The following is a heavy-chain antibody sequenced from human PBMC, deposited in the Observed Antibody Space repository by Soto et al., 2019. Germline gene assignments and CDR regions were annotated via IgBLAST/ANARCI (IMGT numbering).Heavy chain of an antibody. CDR3: ARDFGQAAFDI. V-gene: IGHV1-3*01. J-gene: IGHJ3*02. D-gene: IGHD3-16*01. CDR2: INAGNGNT. CDR1: GYTFTSYA. Sequence: QVQLVQSGAEVKKPGASVKVSCKASGYTFTSYAMHWVRQAPGQRLEWMGWINAGNGNTKYSQKFQGRVTITRDTAASTAYMELSSLRSEDTAVYYCARDFGQAAFDIWGQGTMVTVSS.